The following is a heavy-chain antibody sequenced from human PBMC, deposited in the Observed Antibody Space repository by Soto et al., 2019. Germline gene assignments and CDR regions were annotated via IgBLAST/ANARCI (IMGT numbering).Heavy chain of an antibody. CDR2: ISGSGGST. CDR1: GFTFSSYA. CDR3: AKNPSRNIVRVPYHPTNWFDP. Sequence: HPGGSLRLSCAASGFTFSSYAMSWVRQAPGKGLEWVSAISGSGGSTYYADSVKGRFTISRDNSKNTLYLQMNSLRAEDTAVYYCAKNPSRNIVRVPYHPTNWFDPWGQGTLVTVSS. D-gene: IGHD2-15*01. J-gene: IGHJ5*02. V-gene: IGHV3-23*01.